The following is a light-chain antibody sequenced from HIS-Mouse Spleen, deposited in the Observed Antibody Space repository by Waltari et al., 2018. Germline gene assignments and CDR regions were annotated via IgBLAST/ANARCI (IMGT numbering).Light chain of an antibody. CDR1: SRDVGRYNL. V-gene: IGLV2-23*01. CDR2: EGS. Sequence: QSALTQPASVSGSPGQSITISCPGTSRDVGRYNLVSWYQHHQGKAPKLMIYEGSKRPSGVSNRFSGSKSGNTASLTISGLQAEDEADYYCCSYAGSSRVFGGGTKLTVL. CDR3: CSYAGSSRV. J-gene: IGLJ3*02.